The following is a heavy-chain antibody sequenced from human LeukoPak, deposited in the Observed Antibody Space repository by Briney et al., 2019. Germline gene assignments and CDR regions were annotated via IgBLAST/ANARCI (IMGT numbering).Heavy chain of an antibody. D-gene: IGHD2-15*01. CDR3: ARRRRVVVVVAATPLDY. Sequence: RASVKVSCKASGYTFTGYYMHWVRQAPGQGLEWMGWINPNSGGTNYAQKFQGRVTMTRDTSISTAYMELSRLRSDDTAVYYCARRRRVVVVVAATPLDYWGQGTLVTVSS. CDR1: GYTFTGYY. J-gene: IGHJ4*02. CDR2: INPNSGGT. V-gene: IGHV1-2*02.